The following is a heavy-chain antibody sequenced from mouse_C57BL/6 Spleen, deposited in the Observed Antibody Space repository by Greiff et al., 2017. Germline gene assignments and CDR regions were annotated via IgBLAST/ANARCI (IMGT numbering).Heavy chain of an antibody. V-gene: IGHV1-64*01. Sequence: QVQLQQPGAELVKPGASVKLSCKASGYTFTSYWMHWVKQRPGQGLEWIGMIHPNSGSTNYNEKFKSKATLTVDKSSSTAYMQLSSLTSEDSAVYYCARYDYDEEFAYWGQGTLVTVSA. CDR2: IHPNSGST. D-gene: IGHD2-4*01. J-gene: IGHJ3*01. CDR1: GYTFTSYW. CDR3: ARYDYDEEFAY.